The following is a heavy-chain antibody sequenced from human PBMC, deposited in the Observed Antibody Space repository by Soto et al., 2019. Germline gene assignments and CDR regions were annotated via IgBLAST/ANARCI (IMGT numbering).Heavy chain of an antibody. CDR3: ARGPPLGY. CDR1: GGSFSGYY. J-gene: IGHJ4*02. V-gene: IGHV4-31*11. Sequence: PSETLSLTCDVYGGSFSGYYWGWIRQHPGKGLEWIGYIYYSGSTYYTPSLKSRVTISVDTSKNQFSLKLSSVTAADTAVYYCARGPPLGYWGQGTLVTVSS. CDR2: IYYSGST.